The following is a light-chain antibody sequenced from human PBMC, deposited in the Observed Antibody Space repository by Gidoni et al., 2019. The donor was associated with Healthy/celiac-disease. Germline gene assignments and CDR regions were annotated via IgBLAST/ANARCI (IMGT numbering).Light chain of an antibody. CDR1: QSVSSY. Sequence: ELVLTQSPLTLSLSPGERATLSCRASQSVSSYLAWYQQKPGQAPRLLIYDASNRATGIPARFSGSGSGTDFTLTISSLEPEDFAVYYCQQRSNWPPGYTFGQGTKLEIK. V-gene: IGKV3-11*01. J-gene: IGKJ2*01. CDR3: QQRSNWPPGYT. CDR2: DAS.